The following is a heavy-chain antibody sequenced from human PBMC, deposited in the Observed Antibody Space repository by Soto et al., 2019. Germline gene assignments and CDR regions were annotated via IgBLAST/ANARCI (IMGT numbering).Heavy chain of an antibody. CDR3: ARGPDIVVVPAAISFRWYFDL. Sequence: PGESLRPSCAASGFTFSSYGMHWVRQAPGKGLEWVAVIWYDGSNKYYADSVKGRVTISRDNSKNTLYLQMNSLRAEDTAVYYCARGPDIVVVPAAISFRWYFDLWGRGTLVTVSS. V-gene: IGHV3-33*01. CDR1: GFTFSSYG. CDR2: IWYDGSNK. D-gene: IGHD2-2*01. J-gene: IGHJ2*01.